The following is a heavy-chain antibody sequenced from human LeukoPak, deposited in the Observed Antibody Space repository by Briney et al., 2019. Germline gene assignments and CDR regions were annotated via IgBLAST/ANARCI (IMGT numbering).Heavy chain of an antibody. CDR2: ISGDSGNT. V-gene: IGHV3-23*01. CDR1: GFTFSTYA. Sequence: LTGGSLRLSCAASGFTFSTYAMSWVRQAPGKGLEGVSGISGDSGNTYYADSVKGRFTISRDNSKNTVYLQMNSLRAEDTAVYYCAKHTDMVEGYFHYWGQGALVTVSS. CDR3: AKHTDMVEGYFHY. J-gene: IGHJ4*02. D-gene: IGHD5-18*01.